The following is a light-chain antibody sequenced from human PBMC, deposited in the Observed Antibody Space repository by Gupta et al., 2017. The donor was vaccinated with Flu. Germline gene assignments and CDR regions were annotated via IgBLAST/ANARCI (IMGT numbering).Light chain of an antibody. CDR2: KAS. CDR3: QYYSTSSVS. J-gene: IGKJ4*01. Sequence: KAPKLLIYKASELEIGVSSMFSGSGSGTEFTLTISSLQPDDFATYFCQYYSTSSVSFGGGTEVET. V-gene: IGKV1-5*03.